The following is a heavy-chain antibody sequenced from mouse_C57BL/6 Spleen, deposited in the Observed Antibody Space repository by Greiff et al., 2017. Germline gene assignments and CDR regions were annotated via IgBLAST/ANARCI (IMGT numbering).Heavy chain of an antibody. CDR2: IYPASGST. J-gene: IGHJ3*01. CDR1: GYTFTSYW. D-gene: IGHD1-1*01. V-gene: IGHV1-55*01. CDR3: ARESYYVTPFAY. Sequence: QVQLQQPGAELVKPGASVKMSCKASGYTFTSYWIHWVKQRPGQGLEWIGDIYPASGSTNYNQKFKSKATLTVDKSSSTAYMQLSSLTSEDSAVYYWARESYYVTPFAYWGQGTLVTVSA.